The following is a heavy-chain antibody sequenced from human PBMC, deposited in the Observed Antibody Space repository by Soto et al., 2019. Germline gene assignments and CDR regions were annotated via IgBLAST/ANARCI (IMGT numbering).Heavy chain of an antibody. J-gene: IGHJ4*02. D-gene: IGHD6-13*01. Sequence: VGSLRLSCVGSGFAFSFYAMTWVRQAPGKGLEWVSGIGGTGARTHYADSVKARFTISRDNSKNTLYLQMNSLRAEDTAVYYCTSTYSSNWYAGNWGQGTLVTVSS. V-gene: IGHV3-23*01. CDR3: TSTYSSNWYAGN. CDR1: GFAFSFYA. CDR2: IGGTGART.